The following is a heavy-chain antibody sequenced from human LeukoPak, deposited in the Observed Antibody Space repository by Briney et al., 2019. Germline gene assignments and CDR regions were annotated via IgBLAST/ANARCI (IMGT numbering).Heavy chain of an antibody. CDR3: AKEAYGSGSYYRGYGMDV. CDR1: GFTVSSNY. J-gene: IGHJ6*02. Sequence: PGGSLRLSCAASGFTVSSNYMSWVRQAPGKGLEWVSVIYSGGSTYYADSVKGRFTISRDNAKNSLYLQMNSLRAEDTALYYCAKEAYGSGSYYRGYGMDVWGQGTTVTVSS. D-gene: IGHD3-10*01. CDR2: IYSGGST. V-gene: IGHV3-53*05.